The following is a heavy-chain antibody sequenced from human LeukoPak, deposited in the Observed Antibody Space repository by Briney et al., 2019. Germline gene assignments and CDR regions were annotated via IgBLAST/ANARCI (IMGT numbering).Heavy chain of an antibody. D-gene: IGHD3-10*01. V-gene: IGHV1-69*04. J-gene: IGHJ6*02. CDR3: ARDLRDGSGSPDYYYGMDV. Sequence: ASVKVSCKASGGTFSSYTISWVRQAPGQGLEWMGRIIPILGIANYAQKFQGRVTITADKSTSTAYMGLSSLRSEDTAVYYCARDLRDGSGSPDYYYGMDVWGQGTTVTVSS. CDR1: GGTFSSYT. CDR2: IIPILGIA.